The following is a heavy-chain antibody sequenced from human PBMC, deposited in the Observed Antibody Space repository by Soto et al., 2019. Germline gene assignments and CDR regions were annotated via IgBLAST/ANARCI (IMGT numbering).Heavy chain of an antibody. V-gene: IGHV4-30-2*05. CDR3: ARGPSGDKIDY. D-gene: IGHD7-27*01. CDR2: IYDGGTT. J-gene: IGHJ4*02. Sequence: PSETLSLTCAVSGGSISSGGYCWSWIRQSPDKGLEWIGHIYDGGTTYSSPSLKGRVTISADTSETQFSLKLSSVSAADTAVYYCARGPSGDKIDYWGQGIQVTVSS. CDR1: GGSISSGGYC.